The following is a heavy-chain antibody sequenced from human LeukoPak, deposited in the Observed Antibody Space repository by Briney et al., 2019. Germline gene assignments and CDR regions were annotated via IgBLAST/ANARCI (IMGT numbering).Heavy chain of an antibody. CDR1: GFTFSSYG. CDR3: ARASSGWYYFDY. J-gene: IGHJ4*02. V-gene: IGHV3-33*01. Sequence: PGRSLRLSCAASGFTFSSYGMHWVRQAPGKGLGWVAVIWYDGSNKYYADSVKGRFTISRDNSKNTLYLQMNSLRAEDTAVYYCARASSGWYYFDYWGQGTLVTVSS. CDR2: IWYDGSNK. D-gene: IGHD6-19*01.